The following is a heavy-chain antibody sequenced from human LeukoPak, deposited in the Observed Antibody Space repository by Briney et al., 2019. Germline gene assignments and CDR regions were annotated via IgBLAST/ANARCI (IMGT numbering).Heavy chain of an antibody. CDR2: IYYSGST. J-gene: IGHJ5*02. CDR1: GGSISSYY. CDR3: ARVGIYYDSSSFDP. D-gene: IGHD3-22*01. V-gene: IGHV4-59*01. Sequence: TSETLSPTCTVCGGSISSYYWSWIRQPPGKGLEWIGYIYYSGSTNYNPSLKSRVTISVDTSKNQFSLKLSSVTAADTAVYYCARVGIYYDSSSFDPWGQGTLVTVSS.